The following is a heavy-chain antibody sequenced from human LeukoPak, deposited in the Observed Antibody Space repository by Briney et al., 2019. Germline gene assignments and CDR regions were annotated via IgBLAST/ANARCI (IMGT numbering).Heavy chain of an antibody. CDR1: GGSITSNY. Sequence: SETLSLTCSVSGGSITSNYWSWIRQPPGKGLEWIGYIDYRGSTNHNPSLKSRVTMSVDTAKKLLSLQLSSVTAADTAVYYCAKINGYCSSSSRSNNNWLDPWGQGTLVTVSS. J-gene: IGHJ5*02. V-gene: IGHV4-59*08. CDR2: IDYRGST. CDR3: AKINGYCSSSSRSNNNWLDP. D-gene: IGHD2-2*01.